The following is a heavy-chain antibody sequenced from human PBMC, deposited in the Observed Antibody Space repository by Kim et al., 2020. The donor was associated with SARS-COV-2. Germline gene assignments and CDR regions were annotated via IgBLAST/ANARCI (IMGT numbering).Heavy chain of an antibody. CDR1: GYSFTSYW. Sequence: GESLKISCKGSGYSFTSYWIGWVRQMPGKGLEWMGIIYPGDSDTRYSPSFQGQVTISADKSISTAYLQWSSLKASDTAMYYCARGILLWFGDSIRGVWFDPWGQGALVTVSS. CDR2: IYPGDSDT. CDR3: ARGILLWFGDSIRGVWFDP. J-gene: IGHJ5*02. V-gene: IGHV5-51*01. D-gene: IGHD3-10*01.